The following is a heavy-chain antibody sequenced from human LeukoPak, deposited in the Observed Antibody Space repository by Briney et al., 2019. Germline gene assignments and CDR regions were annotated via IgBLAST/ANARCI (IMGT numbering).Heavy chain of an antibody. CDR3: ARLSDDSSGYYYVDY. CDR1: GGSISSGDYY. J-gene: IGHJ4*02. D-gene: IGHD3-22*01. CDR2: SYYREST. Sequence: SETLSLTCTVSGGSISSGDYYWSWIRQPPGKGLEWSGYSYYRESTYYNPSLKSRVTISVDTYKNQFSLKLRPVTSPHRAVYYCARLSDDSSGYYYVDYWGQGTLVSVSS. V-gene: IGHV4-30-4*01.